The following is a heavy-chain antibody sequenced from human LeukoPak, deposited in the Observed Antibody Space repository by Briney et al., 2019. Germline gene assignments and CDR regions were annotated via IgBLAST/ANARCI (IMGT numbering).Heavy chain of an antibody. CDR2: ISGSGGST. J-gene: IGHJ4*02. CDR1: GFTFSSFA. Sequence: GGSLRLSCAASGFTFSSFAMTWVRQAPGEGLEWVSTISGSGGSTYYADSVKGRFTISRDNSKDTLYLQMNSLRAEDTAVYYCAKARSSTVTTSFDYWGQGTLVTVSS. D-gene: IGHD4-17*01. V-gene: IGHV3-23*01. CDR3: AKARSSTVTTSFDY.